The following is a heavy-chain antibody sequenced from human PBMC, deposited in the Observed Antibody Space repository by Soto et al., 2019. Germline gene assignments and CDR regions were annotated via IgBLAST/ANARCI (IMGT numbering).Heavy chain of an antibody. D-gene: IGHD6-19*01. CDR1: GFTFSSYG. Sequence: QVQLVESGGGVVQPGRSLRLSCAASGFTFSSYGMHWVRQAPGKGLEWVAVIWYDGSNKYYADSVKGRFTISRDNSKNTLYLQMNSLRAEDTAVYYCARDGITPLTGYSSGWYLGYWGQGTPVTVSS. CDR2: IWYDGSNK. V-gene: IGHV3-33*01. J-gene: IGHJ4*02. CDR3: ARDGITPLTGYSSGWYLGY.